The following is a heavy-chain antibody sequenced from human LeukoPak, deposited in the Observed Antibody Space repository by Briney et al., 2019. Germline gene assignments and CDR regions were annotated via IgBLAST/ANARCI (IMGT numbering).Heavy chain of an antibody. D-gene: IGHD4-11*01. CDR1: GYTFTSYY. J-gene: IGHJ6*02. CDR2: INPSGGSA. Sequence: ASVKVSCKASGYTFTSYYMHWVRQAPGQGLEWMGIINPSGGSANYAQKFQGRVTMTRDTSITTAYMELSRLTSDDTAVYYCAIDRMTTITTAYYYGMDVWGQGTTVTVSS. V-gene: IGHV1-2*02. CDR3: AIDRMTTITTAYYYGMDV.